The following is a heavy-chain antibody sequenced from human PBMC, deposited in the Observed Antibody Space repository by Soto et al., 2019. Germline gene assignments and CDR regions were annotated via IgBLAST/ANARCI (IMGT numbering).Heavy chain of an antibody. CDR2: INWNGGST. CDR1: GFTFDDYG. D-gene: IGHD4-17*01. J-gene: IGHJ4*02. V-gene: IGHV3-20*01. CDR3: ARAHDYGDYRAFDY. Sequence: EVQLVESGGGVVRPGGSLRLSCAASGFTFDDYGMSWVRQAPGKGLEWVSGINWNGGSTGYADSVEGRFTISRDNAKNSLYLQMNSLRAEDTALYHCARAHDYGDYRAFDYWGQGTLVTVSS.